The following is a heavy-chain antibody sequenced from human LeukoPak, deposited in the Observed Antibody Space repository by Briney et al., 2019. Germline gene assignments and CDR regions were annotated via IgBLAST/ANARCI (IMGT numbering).Heavy chain of an antibody. V-gene: IGHV4-61*01. CDR1: GGPISSSSYY. CDR3: ARVFSDGYNWAYFDY. D-gene: IGHD5-24*01. CDR2: IYYSGST. Sequence: SETLSLTCTVSGGPISSSSYYWSWIRQPPGKGLEWIGYIYYSGSTNYNPSLKSRVTISVDTSKNQFSLKLSSVTAADTAVYYCARVFSDGYNWAYFDYWGQGTLVTVSS. J-gene: IGHJ4*02.